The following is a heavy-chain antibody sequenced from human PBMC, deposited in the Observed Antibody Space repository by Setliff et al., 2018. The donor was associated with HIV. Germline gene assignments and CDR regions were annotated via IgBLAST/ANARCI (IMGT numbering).Heavy chain of an antibody. V-gene: IGHV4-31*03. D-gene: IGHD5-18*01. CDR2: IYYTGTT. Sequence: SETLSLTCSVSGVSMTSGGYYWSWLRQHPVKGLEWIGKIYYTGTTYYNPSLESRLTISVDASQNQVSLKLTSVTVADTAIYYCARDQGSGYVNWFDPWGQGTLVTVSS. J-gene: IGHJ5*02. CDR1: GVSMTSGGYY. CDR3: ARDQGSGYVNWFDP.